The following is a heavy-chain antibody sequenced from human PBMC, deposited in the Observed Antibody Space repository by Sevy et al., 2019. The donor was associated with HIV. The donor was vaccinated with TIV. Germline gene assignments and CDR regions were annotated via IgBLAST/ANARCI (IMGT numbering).Heavy chain of an antibody. V-gene: IGHV3-23*01. Sequence: GGSLRLSCAASGFTFISYTISWVRQAPGKGLEWVSAISSSGGITYYADSVKGRFSISRDNSNKRVYLQMSSLRGEDTAVYYCAKEDLWGFDPWGQGTLVTVSS. D-gene: IGHD3-16*01. CDR1: GFTFISYT. CDR3: AKEDLWGFDP. J-gene: IGHJ5*02. CDR2: ISSSGGIT.